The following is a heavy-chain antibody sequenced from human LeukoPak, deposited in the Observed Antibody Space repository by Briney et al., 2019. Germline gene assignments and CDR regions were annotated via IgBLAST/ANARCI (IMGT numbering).Heavy chain of an antibody. Sequence: GGALRLSCEGSGFTFSNYWMGWVRPAPGKGLEWVSYISSSSSTIYYADSVKGRFTISRDNAKNSLYLQMNSLRAEDTAVYYCARDGVGLDYWGQGTLVTVSS. V-gene: IGHV3-48*04. J-gene: IGHJ4*02. CDR1: GFTFSNYW. D-gene: IGHD3-10*01. CDR3: ARDGVGLDY. CDR2: ISSSSSTI.